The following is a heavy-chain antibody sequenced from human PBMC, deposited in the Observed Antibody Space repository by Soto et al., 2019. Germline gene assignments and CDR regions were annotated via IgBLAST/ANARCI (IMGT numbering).Heavy chain of an antibody. Sequence: HPGGSLRLSCAASGFTISNYAMYWVRQAPGKGLEWVSAISDSGDTTHYADSVKGRFTISRDTSKNTLYLQMNTLRAEDTAVYYCAKDKPGTTSFDYWGQGTPVTVSS. J-gene: IGHJ4*02. CDR2: ISDSGDTT. CDR1: GFTISNYA. CDR3: AKDKPGTTSFDY. V-gene: IGHV3-23*01. D-gene: IGHD1-1*01.